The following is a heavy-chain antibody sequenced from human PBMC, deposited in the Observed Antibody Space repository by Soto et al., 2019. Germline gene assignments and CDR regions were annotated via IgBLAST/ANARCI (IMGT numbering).Heavy chain of an antibody. CDR3: ARDLGSGYDYPDAFDI. V-gene: IGHV1-18*01. D-gene: IGHD5-12*01. CDR1: GYTFTHYG. Sequence: ASVKVSCKASGYTFTHYGITWVRQAPGQGLEWMGWISTYNGNTNYAQNLQDRLTMTTDTSTSTAYMELRSLRSDDTAVYYCARDLGSGYDYPDAFDIWGQETMVTVSS. CDR2: ISTYNGNT. J-gene: IGHJ3*02.